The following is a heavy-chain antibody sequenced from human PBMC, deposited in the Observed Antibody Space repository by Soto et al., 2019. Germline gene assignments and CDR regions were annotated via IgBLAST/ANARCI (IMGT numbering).Heavy chain of an antibody. CDR2: ISSSSSSYT. CDR1: GFTFSDYY. J-gene: IGHJ5*02. V-gene: IGHV3-11*06. CDR3: ARDGVLRYFDWALGDWFDP. D-gene: IGHD3-9*01. Sequence: GGSLRLSCAASGFTFSDYYMSWIRQAPGKGLEWVSYISSSSSSYTNYADSVKGRFTISRDNAKNSLYLQMNSLRAEDTAVYYCARDGVLRYFDWALGDWFDPWGQGTLVTVPS.